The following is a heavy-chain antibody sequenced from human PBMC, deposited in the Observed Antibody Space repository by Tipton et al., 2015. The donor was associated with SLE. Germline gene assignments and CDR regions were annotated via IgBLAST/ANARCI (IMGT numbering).Heavy chain of an antibody. Sequence: SLRLSCAASGFTFSSYWMHWVRQAPGKGLVWVSRISSDGCNIAYADSVKGRFTVSRDNAKNTLYLEMSSLRAEDTAVYYCARDSHSSATYWGQGTLVTVSS. V-gene: IGHV3-74*01. CDR2: ISSDGCNI. CDR3: ARDSHSSATY. CDR1: GFTFSSYW. D-gene: IGHD6-25*01. J-gene: IGHJ4*02.